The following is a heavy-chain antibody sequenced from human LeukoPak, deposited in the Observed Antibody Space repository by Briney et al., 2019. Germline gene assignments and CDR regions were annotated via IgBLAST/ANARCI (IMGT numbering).Heavy chain of an antibody. CDR3: ARGYYDSSGYYYVWDY. V-gene: IGHV1-69*05. J-gene: IGHJ4*02. CDR2: IIPIFGAA. Sequence: SVKVSCKASGGTFTSYAVSWVRQAPGQGLEWMGGIIPIFGAAHYAQKSQGRVTITTDESTSTAYMDLSSLRSDDTAVYYCARGYYDSSGYYYVWDYWGQGTLVTVSS. D-gene: IGHD3-22*01. CDR1: GGTFTSYA.